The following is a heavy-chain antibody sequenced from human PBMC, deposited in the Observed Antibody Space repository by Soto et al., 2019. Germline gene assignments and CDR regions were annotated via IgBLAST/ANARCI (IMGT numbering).Heavy chain of an antibody. Sequence: PSETLSLTCAVYGGSFSGYYWSWIRQPPGKGLEWIGEINHSGSTNYNPSLKSRVTISVDTSKNQFSLKLSSVTAADTAVYYCARGGGTTVRNYYYYGMDVWGQGTTVT. CDR2: INHSGST. D-gene: IGHD4-17*01. J-gene: IGHJ6*02. V-gene: IGHV4-34*01. CDR3: ARGGGTTVRNYYYYGMDV. CDR1: GGSFSGYY.